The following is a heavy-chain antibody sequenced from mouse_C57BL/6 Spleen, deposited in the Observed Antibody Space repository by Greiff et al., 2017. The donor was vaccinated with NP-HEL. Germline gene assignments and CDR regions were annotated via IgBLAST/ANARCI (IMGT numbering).Heavy chain of an antibody. J-gene: IGHJ1*03. Sequence: VQLQQPGAELVKPGASVKLSCKASGYTFTSYWMHWVKQRPGQGLEWIGMIHPNSGSTNYNEKFKSKATLTVDKSSSTAYMQLSSLTSEDSAVYYCARPSRGYVIDVWGTGTTVTVSS. D-gene: IGHD2-2*01. V-gene: IGHV1-64*01. CDR3: ARPSRGYVIDV. CDR1: GYTFTSYW. CDR2: IHPNSGST.